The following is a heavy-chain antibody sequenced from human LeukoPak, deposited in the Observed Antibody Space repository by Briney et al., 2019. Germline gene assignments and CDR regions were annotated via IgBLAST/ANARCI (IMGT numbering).Heavy chain of an antibody. J-gene: IGHJ4*02. CDR2: IYESGTT. D-gene: IGHD1-26*01. CDR1: GGSISSSTFY. Sequence: SETLSLTCTVSGGSISSSTFYWGWIRQPPGKGLEWIGSIYESGTTYYNPSLKSRVTISVDTSKNQFSLKLSSVTAADTAVYYCASIVGATDERIDYWGQGTLVTVSS. CDR3: ASIVGATDERIDY. V-gene: IGHV4-39*01.